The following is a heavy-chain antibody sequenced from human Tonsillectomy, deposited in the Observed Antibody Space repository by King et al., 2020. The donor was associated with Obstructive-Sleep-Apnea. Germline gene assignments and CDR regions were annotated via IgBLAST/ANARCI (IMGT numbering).Heavy chain of an antibody. D-gene: IGHD1-26*01. CDR3: ARHVPYYRYSGTYHDY. Sequence: QLQESGPGLVKPSETLSLTCTVSGGSISSSSYYWGWIRQPPGKGLEWIGSIYYSGSTYYNPSLKSRVTISFDTSKNQFSLKLSSVTDADTAVYFCARHVPYYRYSGTYHDYWGQGTLVTVSS. CDR1: GGSISSSSYY. V-gene: IGHV4-39*01. CDR2: IYYSGST. J-gene: IGHJ4*02.